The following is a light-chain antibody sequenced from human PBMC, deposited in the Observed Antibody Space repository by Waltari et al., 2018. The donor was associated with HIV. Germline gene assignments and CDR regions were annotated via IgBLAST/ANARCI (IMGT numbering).Light chain of an antibody. V-gene: IGLV2-23*02. Sequence: QSALTQPASVSGSPGQSITISCTGTSSDVGGYNYVSWYQQPPGKAPKLLIYDVTKRPSGVSIRLSGSRSGNTASLTSSGLQAEDEAAYYCCSYAGSSTVIFGGGTKLTVL. J-gene: IGLJ2*01. CDR1: SSDVGGYNY. CDR2: DVT. CDR3: CSYAGSSTVI.